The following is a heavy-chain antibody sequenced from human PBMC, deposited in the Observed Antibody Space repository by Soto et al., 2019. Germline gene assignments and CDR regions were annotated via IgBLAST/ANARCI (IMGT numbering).Heavy chain of an antibody. V-gene: IGHV4-39*01. CDR2: IYYSGST. Sequence: ASETLSLTCTVSGGSISSSSYYWGWIRQPPGKGLEWIGSIYYSGSTYYNPSLKSRVTISVDTSKNQFSLKLSSVTAADTAVYYCARLIWLGEEGASYGMDVWGQGTTVTVSS. CDR3: ARLIWLGEEGASYGMDV. J-gene: IGHJ6*02. CDR1: GGSISSSSYY. D-gene: IGHD3-10*01.